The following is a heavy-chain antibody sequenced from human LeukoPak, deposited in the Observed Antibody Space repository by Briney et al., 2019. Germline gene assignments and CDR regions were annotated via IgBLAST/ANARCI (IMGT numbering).Heavy chain of an antibody. CDR1: GGSIGSGGYY. CDR2: IYYSGST. CDR3: ARDTYYYGSGSRPENWFDP. D-gene: IGHD3-10*01. Sequence: PSETLSLTCTVSGGSIGSGGYYWSWIRQHPGKGLEWIGYIYYSGSTYYNPSLKSRVTISVDTSKNQFSLKLSSVTAADTAVYYCARDTYYYGSGSRPENWFDPWGQGTLVTVSS. J-gene: IGHJ5*02. V-gene: IGHV4-31*03.